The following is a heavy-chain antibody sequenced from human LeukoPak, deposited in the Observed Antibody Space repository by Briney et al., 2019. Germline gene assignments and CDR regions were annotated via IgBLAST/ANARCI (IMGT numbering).Heavy chain of an antibody. CDR2: IYYSGST. V-gene: IGHV4-31*03. Sequence: SETLSLTCTVSGGSISSGGYYWSWIRQHPGKGLEWIGYIYYSGSTYYNPSLKSRVTISVDTSKNQFSLKLSSVTAADTAVYYCARVYRYGDPYYFDYWGQGTLVTVSS. J-gene: IGHJ4*02. D-gene: IGHD4-17*01. CDR3: ARVYRYGDPYYFDY. CDR1: GGSISSGGYY.